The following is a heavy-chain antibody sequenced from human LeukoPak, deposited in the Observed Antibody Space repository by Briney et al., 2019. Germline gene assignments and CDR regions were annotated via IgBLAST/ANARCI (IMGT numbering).Heavy chain of an antibody. CDR3: AREWNYGGDY. CDR2: ISSSGSTI. Sequence: GGSLRLSCAASGFTFSSYEMNWVRQAPGKGLEWVSYISSSGSTIYYADSVKGRFTISRDNAKNSLYLQMNSLRAEDTAVYNCAREWNYGGDYWGQGTLVTVSS. CDR1: GFTFSSYE. D-gene: IGHD1-7*01. J-gene: IGHJ4*02. V-gene: IGHV3-48*03.